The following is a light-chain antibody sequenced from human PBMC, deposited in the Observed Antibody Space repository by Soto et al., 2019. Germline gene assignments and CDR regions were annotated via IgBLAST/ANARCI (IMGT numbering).Light chain of an antibody. Sequence: IVLTQSPATLSLSPGERATLSCRASQSVSSYLAWYQQKPGQAPRLLIYDASNRATAIPGRFSGRWSGTDLTLTISSLEPEDFAVYYCQQRSSWPLTFGGGTKVEIK. J-gene: IGKJ4*01. CDR1: QSVSSY. V-gene: IGKV3-11*01. CDR2: DAS. CDR3: QQRSSWPLT.